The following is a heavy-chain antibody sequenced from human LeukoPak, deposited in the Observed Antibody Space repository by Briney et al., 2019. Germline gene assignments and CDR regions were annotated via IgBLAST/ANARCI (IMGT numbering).Heavy chain of an antibody. V-gene: IGHV1-46*01. J-gene: IGHJ4*02. D-gene: IGHD6-19*01. CDR1: GYTFTSYY. CDR3: ARDGVAGVYYFDY. CDR2: INPSGGST. Sequence: ASVKVSCKASGYTFTSYYMHWVRQAPGQGLEWMGIINPSGGSTNYAQKFQGRVTMTRDMSTSTVYMELSSLRSEDTAVYYCARDGVAGVYYFDYRGQGTLVTVSS.